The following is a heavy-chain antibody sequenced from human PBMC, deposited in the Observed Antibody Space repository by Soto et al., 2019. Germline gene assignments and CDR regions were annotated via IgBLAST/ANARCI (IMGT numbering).Heavy chain of an antibody. CDR3: ARVIGGMATVTFDY. CDR1: GFTFISYA. V-gene: IGHV3-30-3*01. D-gene: IGHD4-4*01. Sequence: PGGSLILSCAASGFTFISYAMHWVRQAPGTGLEWVAVISYEGSNKYYADSVKGRFTISRDNSKNTLYLQMNSLRTEDTAVYYCARVIGGMATVTFDYWGQGALVTVSS. J-gene: IGHJ4*02. CDR2: ISYEGSNK.